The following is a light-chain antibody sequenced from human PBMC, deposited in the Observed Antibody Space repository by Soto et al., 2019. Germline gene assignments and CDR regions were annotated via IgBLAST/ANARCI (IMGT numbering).Light chain of an antibody. J-gene: IGLJ1*01. V-gene: IGLV1-51*02. CDR1: SSNIGNNY. CDR2: ENN. CDR3: GTWDSSLSAGYV. Sequence: QSVLTQPPSVSAAPGQKVTISCSGSSSNIGNNYVSWYQQLPGTAPKILIYENNKRPSGIPDRFSGSKSGTSATLGITGLQTGDEADYYCGTWDSSLSAGYVFGTGTKLTVL.